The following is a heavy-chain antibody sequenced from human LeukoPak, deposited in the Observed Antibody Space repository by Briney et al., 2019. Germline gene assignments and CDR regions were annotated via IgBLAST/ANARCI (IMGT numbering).Heavy chain of an antibody. J-gene: IGHJ4*02. CDR1: GFTFSSYE. CDR3: ARARRGNYVYY. Sequence: GGSLRLSCAASGFTFSSYEMNWVRQAPGKGLEWVSAISGSGGSTYYADSVKGRFTISRDNAKNSLYLQMNSLRAEDTAVYYCARARRGNYVYYWGQGTLVTVSS. D-gene: IGHD1-7*01. V-gene: IGHV3-48*03. CDR2: ISGSGGST.